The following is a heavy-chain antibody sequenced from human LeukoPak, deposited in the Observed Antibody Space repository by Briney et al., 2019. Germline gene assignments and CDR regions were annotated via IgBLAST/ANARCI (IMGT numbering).Heavy chain of an antibody. J-gene: IGHJ4*02. CDR2: IYTSGST. CDR1: GGSISSGSYY. V-gene: IGHV4-61*02. D-gene: IGHD5-18*01. CDR3: SRYQYSLFDY. Sequence: PSQTLSLTCTVSGGSISSGSYYWSWIRQPAGKGLEWIGRIYTSGSTNYNPSLKSRVTISVDTSKNQFSLKLSSVTAADTAVYYCSRYQYSLFDYWGQGTLVTVSS.